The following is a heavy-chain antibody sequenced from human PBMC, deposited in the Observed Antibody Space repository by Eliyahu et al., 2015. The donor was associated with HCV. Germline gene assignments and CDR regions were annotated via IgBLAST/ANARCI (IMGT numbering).Heavy chain of an antibody. J-gene: IGHJ6*02. Sequence: EVQLVQSGPEVKKPGESLKXSCKGSEYRFSSNYWTGGGPRMPGKGLEWMGMIFPGDSDTRYSPSFQGLGTISVDKSISTAYLNWSSLKASDTAIYYCARLTASHMGGLDVWGQGTTVTASS. CDR3: ARLTASHMGGLDV. CDR2: IFPGDSDT. CDR1: EYRFSSNYW. D-gene: IGHD1-20*01. V-gene: IGHV5-51*01.